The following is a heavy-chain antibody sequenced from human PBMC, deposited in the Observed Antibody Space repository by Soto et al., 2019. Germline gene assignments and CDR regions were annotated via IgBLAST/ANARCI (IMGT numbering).Heavy chain of an antibody. J-gene: IGHJ4*02. V-gene: IGHV4-31*03. CDR2: IYYSGTT. CDR1: GGSVSSGGYY. CDR3: ARRALPQCINGVCYKDGFWDY. Sequence: PSETLSLTCPVSGGSVSSGGYYWSWIRQHPGTGLEWIGYIYYSGTTYFNPSLKSRASISLDTSKNEFSLKLTSVTAADTAVYYCARRALPQCINGVCYKDGFWDYWGQGALVTVSS. D-gene: IGHD2-8*01.